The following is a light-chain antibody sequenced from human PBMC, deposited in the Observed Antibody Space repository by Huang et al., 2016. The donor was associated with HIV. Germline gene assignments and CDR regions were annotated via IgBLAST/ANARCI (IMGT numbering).Light chain of an antibody. CDR1: QNVNTN. CDR2: AAS. Sequence: IVMTQSPATLSVSPGDGATLSCRASQNVNTNLAWYQQKPGQAPRLLIYAASTRATGIPTRFRGSGSGTEFTLAISSLQSDDFAIYYCQQYNYWPQFTFGPGTKVDIK. CDR3: QQYNYWPQFT. J-gene: IGKJ3*01. V-gene: IGKV3D-15*01.